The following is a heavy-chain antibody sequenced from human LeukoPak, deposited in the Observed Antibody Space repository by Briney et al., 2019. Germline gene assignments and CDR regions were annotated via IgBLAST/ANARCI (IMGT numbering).Heavy chain of an antibody. J-gene: IGHJ4*02. V-gene: IGHV3-33*06. Sequence: GGSLRLSCAASGFTSSSYGMHWVRQAPGKGLEWVAVIWYDGSNKYYADSVKGRFTISRDNSKNTLYLQMNSLRAEDTAVYYYAKDPNYGSGSYYGYWGQGTLVTVSS. CDR2: IWYDGSNK. CDR3: AKDPNYGSGSYYGY. CDR1: GFTSSSYG. D-gene: IGHD3-10*01.